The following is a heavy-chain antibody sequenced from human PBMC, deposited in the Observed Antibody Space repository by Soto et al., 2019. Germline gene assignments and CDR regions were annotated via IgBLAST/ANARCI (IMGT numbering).Heavy chain of an antibody. CDR2: IYYSGST. D-gene: IGHD2-2*02. CDR1: GGSISSGGYY. J-gene: IGHJ6*02. Sequence: LSLTCTVSGGSISSGGYYWSWIRQHPGKGLEWIGYIYYSGSTYYNPSLKSRVTISVDTSKNQFSLKLSSVTAADTAVYYCARDSRYCSSTSCYTDPYYYYGMDVWGQGTTVTVSS. CDR3: ARDSRYCSSTSCYTDPYYYYGMDV. V-gene: IGHV4-31*03.